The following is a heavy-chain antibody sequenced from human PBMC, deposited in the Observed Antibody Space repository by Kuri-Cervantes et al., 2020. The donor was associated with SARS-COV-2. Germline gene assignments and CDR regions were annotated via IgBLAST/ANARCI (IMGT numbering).Heavy chain of an antibody. CDR1: GYTFSAYY. D-gene: IGHD3-22*01. J-gene: IGHJ4*02. CDR3: ATVGDYYDSSAYFEY. V-gene: IGHV1-2*06. CDR2: INPNSGGT. Sequence: ASVKVCCKASGYTFSAYYMHWVRQAPGQGLEWMGRINPNSGGTNYAQNFQGRVTMTRDTFISTAYMELSSLRSDDTAFYYCATVGDYYDSSAYFEYWGRGTLVTVSS.